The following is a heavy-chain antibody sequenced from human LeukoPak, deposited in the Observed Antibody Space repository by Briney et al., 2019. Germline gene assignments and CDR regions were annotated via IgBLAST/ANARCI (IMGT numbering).Heavy chain of an antibody. CDR3: ARCVQWLAAYYYYGMDV. CDR1: GFTFSSYA. CDR2: ISYDGSNK. V-gene: IGHV3-30-3*01. J-gene: IGHJ6*02. Sequence: GGSLRLSCAASGFTFSSYAMHWVRQAPGKGLEWVAVISYDGSNKYYADSVKGRFTISRDNSKNTLYLQMNSLRAEDTVVYYCARCVQWLAAYYYYGMDVWGQGTTVTVSS. D-gene: IGHD6-19*01.